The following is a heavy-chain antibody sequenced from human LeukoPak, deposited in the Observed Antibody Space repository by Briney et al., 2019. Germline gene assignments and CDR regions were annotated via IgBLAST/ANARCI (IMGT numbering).Heavy chain of an antibody. D-gene: IGHD2-2*01. CDR3: AKADQLLPMGYYYYMDV. CDR2: IKSDGST. J-gene: IGHJ6*03. CDR1: GFTFSSHW. V-gene: IGHV3-74*01. Sequence: GGSLRLSCAASGFTFSSHWMHWVRQAPGKGLVWVSRIKSDGSTRYADSVKGRFTISRDNAKNTLYLQMNSLRAEDTAVYYCAKADQLLPMGYYYYMDVWGKGTTVTVSS.